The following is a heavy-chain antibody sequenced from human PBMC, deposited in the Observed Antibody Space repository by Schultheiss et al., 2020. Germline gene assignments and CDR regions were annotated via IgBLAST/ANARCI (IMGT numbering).Heavy chain of an antibody. Sequence: GGSLRLSCAASGFTFSSYWMHWVRQAPGKGLVWVSRINSDGSSTSYADSVKGRFTISRDNAKNSLYLQMNSLRAEDTAVYYCARDRDDSSSWYGGDYWGQGTLVTVSS. J-gene: IGHJ4*02. CDR1: GFTFSSYW. V-gene: IGHV3-74*01. D-gene: IGHD6-13*01. CDR2: INSDGSST. CDR3: ARDRDDSSSWYGGDY.